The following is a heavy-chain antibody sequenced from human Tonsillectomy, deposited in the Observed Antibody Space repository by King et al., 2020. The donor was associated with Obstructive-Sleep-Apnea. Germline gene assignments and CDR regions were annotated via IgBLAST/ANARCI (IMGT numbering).Heavy chain of an antibody. Sequence: VQLQESGPGLVKPSETLSLTCTVSGYSISSGYYWGWIRQPPGKGLEWIGSIYHSGSTYYNPSLKRRVTISVDTPKNQFSLKLNSVTAADTAVYYGAREVTAISGDWFDPWGQGTLVTVSS. CDR3: AREVTAISGDWFDP. J-gene: IGHJ5*02. D-gene: IGHD2-21*02. CDR2: IYHSGST. V-gene: IGHV4-38-2*02. CDR1: GYSISSGYY.